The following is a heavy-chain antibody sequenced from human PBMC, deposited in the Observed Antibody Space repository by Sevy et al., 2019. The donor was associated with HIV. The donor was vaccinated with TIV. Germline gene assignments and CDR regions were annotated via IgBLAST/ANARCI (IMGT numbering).Heavy chain of an antibody. CDR1: GFTFSSYE. Sequence: GGSLRLSCAASGFTFSSYEMNWVRQAPGKGLEWVSYISNSGTTISYSASVRGRFSISRDNARNSLYLQRNSLGAEDTAVYYCAGDLPPSATTVAHFDYWGQGTLVTVSS. CDR2: ISNSGTTI. J-gene: IGHJ4*02. D-gene: IGHD4-17*01. V-gene: IGHV3-48*03. CDR3: AGDLPPSATTVAHFDY.